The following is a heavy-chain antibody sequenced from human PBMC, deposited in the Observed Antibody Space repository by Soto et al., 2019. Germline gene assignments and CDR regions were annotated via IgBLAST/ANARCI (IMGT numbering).Heavy chain of an antibody. D-gene: IGHD6-19*01. CDR1: GFTLSSYS. CDR2: ISGSGSTI. Sequence: EVQLVESGGGLVQPGGSLRLSCAASGFTLSSYSMHWVRQAPGKGLEWVSYISGSGSTIYYADSVKGRFTISRDNAKNSLSVQMNSLRDEDTAVYFCARETGLRSSGWSYYFDFWGQGTLVTVSS. CDR3: ARETGLRSSGWSYYFDF. J-gene: IGHJ4*02. V-gene: IGHV3-48*02.